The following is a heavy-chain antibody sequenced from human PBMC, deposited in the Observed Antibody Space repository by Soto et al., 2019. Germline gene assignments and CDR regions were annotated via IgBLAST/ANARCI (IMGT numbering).Heavy chain of an antibody. CDR3: ARDKRDLRFLEWSYYFDY. V-gene: IGHV3-30-3*01. CDR2: ISYDGSNK. Sequence: QVQLVESGGGVVQPGRSLRLSCAASGFTFSSCAMHWVRQAPGKGQEWVALISYDGSNKYYADSVKGRFTISRDNSKNTLYLQMNSLRAEDTAVYYCARDKRDLRFLEWSYYFDYWGQGTLVTVSS. D-gene: IGHD3-3*01. CDR1: GFTFSSCA. J-gene: IGHJ4*02.